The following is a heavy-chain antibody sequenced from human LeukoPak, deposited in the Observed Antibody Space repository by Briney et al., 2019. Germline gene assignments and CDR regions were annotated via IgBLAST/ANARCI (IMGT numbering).Heavy chain of an antibody. Sequence: SETLSLTCTVSGGSISSYYWSWIRQPPGKGLEWIGYIYYSGSTNYNPSLKSRVTISADTPKNQFSLKLSSVTAADTAVYYCARHSDPYYDILTGYYSGLSVGDWGQGTLVTVSS. J-gene: IGHJ4*02. CDR2: IYYSGST. CDR1: GGSISSYY. V-gene: IGHV4-59*08. D-gene: IGHD3-9*01. CDR3: ARHSDPYYDILTGYYSGLSVGD.